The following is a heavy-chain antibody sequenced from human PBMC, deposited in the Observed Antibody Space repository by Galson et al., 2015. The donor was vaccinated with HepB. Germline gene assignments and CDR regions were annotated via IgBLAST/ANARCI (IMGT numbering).Heavy chain of an antibody. CDR2: IYSGGST. J-gene: IGHJ3*02. V-gene: IGHV3-53*04. D-gene: IGHD3-22*01. CDR3: ATAGVVVINAFDI. Sequence: SLRLSCAASGFTVSSYYMSWVRQAPGKGLEWVSVIYSGGSTYYADSVKGRFTISRHNSKNTLYRQMNSLRAEDTAVYYCATAGVVVINAFDIWGQGTMVTVSS. CDR1: GFTVSSYY.